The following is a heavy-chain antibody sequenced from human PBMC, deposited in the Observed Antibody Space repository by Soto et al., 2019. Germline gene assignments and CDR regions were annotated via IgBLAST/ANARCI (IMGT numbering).Heavy chain of an antibody. CDR1: YGCISSGGCS. CDR3: ARVPGP. CDR2: IYHSGST. D-gene: IGHD3-10*01. J-gene: IGHJ5*02. Sequence: PSQPLSVTWPVSYGCISSGGCSWSWIRQPPGKGLEWIGYIYHSGSTYYNPSLKSRVTISVDRSKNQFSLKLSSVTAADTAVYYCARVPGPWGQGTLVTVSS. V-gene: IGHV4-30-2*01.